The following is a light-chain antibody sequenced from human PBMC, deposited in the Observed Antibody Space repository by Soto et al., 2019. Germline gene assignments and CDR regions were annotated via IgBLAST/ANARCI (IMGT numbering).Light chain of an antibody. J-gene: IGKJ1*01. CDR3: QQSYSTPRT. V-gene: IGKV1-5*03. Sequence: DFQMTQSPSTLSASVGDRVTITCRASQNIRSRLAWYQQKPGKAPKLLIYKASSLESGVPSRFSGSGSGTEFTLTISSLQPEDFATYYCQQSYSTPRTFGQGTKVDIK. CDR1: QNIRSR. CDR2: KAS.